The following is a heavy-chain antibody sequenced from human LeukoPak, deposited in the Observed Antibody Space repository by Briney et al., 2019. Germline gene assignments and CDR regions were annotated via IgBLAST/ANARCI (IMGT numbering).Heavy chain of an antibody. D-gene: IGHD2-21*02. CDR1: GFTFSSYG. CDR2: LYCDGSNQ. J-gene: IGHJ4*02. V-gene: IGHV3-30*02. CDR3: AKDCGGDCQVYK. Sequence: GGSLRLSCAASGFTFSSYGMHWVRQAPGKGLEWVASLYCDGSNQNYADSVKGRFTISRDNSKSTLYLQMNNLRTDDTAVYYCAKDCGGDCQVYKWGQGSLVTVSS.